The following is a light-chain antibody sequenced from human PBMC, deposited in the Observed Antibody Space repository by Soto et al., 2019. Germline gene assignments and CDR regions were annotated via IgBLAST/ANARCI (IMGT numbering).Light chain of an antibody. CDR2: AAS. CDR1: QSVSSSY. Sequence: EIVLTQSPGTLSLSPGERATLSCRASQSVSSSYLAWYQQKPGQAPRLLIYAASSRATGIPDRFSGSGSGTDFTLTISRLEPEDFAGYSWQQYGSLPYTFGQGTKLEIK. CDR3: QQYGSLPYT. J-gene: IGKJ2*01. V-gene: IGKV3-20*01.